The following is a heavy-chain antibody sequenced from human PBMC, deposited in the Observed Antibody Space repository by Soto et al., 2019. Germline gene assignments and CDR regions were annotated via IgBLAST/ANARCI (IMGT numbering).Heavy chain of an antibody. Sequence: QVQLVESGGGVVQPGRSLRLSCAASGFTFSSYAMHWVRQAPGKGLEWGAVISYDGSNKYYADSVKGGFTISRDNSKNTLYLQMNSLRAEDTAVYYCARVPSSSGRAHFDYWGQGTLVTVSS. D-gene: IGHD2-15*01. CDR1: GFTFSSYA. CDR2: ISYDGSNK. J-gene: IGHJ4*02. V-gene: IGHV3-30-3*01. CDR3: ARVPSSSGRAHFDY.